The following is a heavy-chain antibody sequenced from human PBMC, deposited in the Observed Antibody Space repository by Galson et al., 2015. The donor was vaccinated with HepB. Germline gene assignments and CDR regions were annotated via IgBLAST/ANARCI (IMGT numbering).Heavy chain of an antibody. Sequence: SVKVSCKASGYTFTSYYMHWVRQAPGQGLEWMGIINPSGGSTSYAQKFQGRVTMTRDTSTSTVYMELSSLRSEDTAVYYCARDGNYDFWSGYEIDYWGQGTLVTVSS. D-gene: IGHD3-3*01. V-gene: IGHV1-46*01. CDR2: INPSGGST. CDR3: ARDGNYDFWSGYEIDY. J-gene: IGHJ4*02. CDR1: GYTFTSYY.